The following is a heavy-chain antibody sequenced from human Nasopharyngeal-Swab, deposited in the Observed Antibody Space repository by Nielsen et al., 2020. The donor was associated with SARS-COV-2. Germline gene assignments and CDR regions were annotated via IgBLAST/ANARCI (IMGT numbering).Heavy chain of an antibody. CDR1: GFTFSSYA. J-gene: IGHJ4*02. CDR3: ARGGGVGYDFDY. D-gene: IGHD3-16*01. V-gene: IGHV3-23*01. Sequence: GESLKISCAASGFTFSSYAMSWVRQAPGKGLEWVSAISGRGGSTYYADSVKGRFTISRDNSKNTLYLQMNSLRAEDTAVYYCARGGGVGYDFDYWGQGTLVTVSS. CDR2: ISGRGGST.